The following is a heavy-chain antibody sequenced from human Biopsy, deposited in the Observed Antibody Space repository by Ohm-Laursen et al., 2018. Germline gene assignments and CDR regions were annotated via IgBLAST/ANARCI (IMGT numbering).Heavy chain of an antibody. CDR2: INHRGYT. J-gene: IGHJ4*01. V-gene: IGHV4-34*01. CDR1: GGSISGYY. Sequence: SETLSLTCAVSGGSISGYYWSWIRQPPGKGLEWIGEINHRGYTDYNASLKGRVSISVDTSKNQLSLNLTSVTAADTAVFYCARSWQWARYYFDYWGHGTLVTVSP. D-gene: IGHD6-19*01. CDR3: ARSWQWARYYFDY.